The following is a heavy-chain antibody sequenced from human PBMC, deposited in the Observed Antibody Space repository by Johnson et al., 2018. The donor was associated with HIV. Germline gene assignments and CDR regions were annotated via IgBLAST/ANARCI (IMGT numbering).Heavy chain of an antibody. CDR2: IGTAGDT. J-gene: IGHJ3*02. D-gene: IGHD2-15*01. V-gene: IGHV3-13*01. Sequence: VQLVESGGGLVKPGGSLRLSCAASGFTFSDVWMTWVRQAPGKGLEWGSTIGTAGDTYYPGSVKGRFTVSREDAKNSLYLQMNSLRAGDTSLYYCARAVCRGGRCYSHDAFDIWGQGTMVTVSS. CDR3: ARAVCRGGRCYSHDAFDI. CDR1: GFTFSDVW.